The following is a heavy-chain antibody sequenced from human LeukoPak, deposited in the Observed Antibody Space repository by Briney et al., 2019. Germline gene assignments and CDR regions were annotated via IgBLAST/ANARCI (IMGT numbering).Heavy chain of an antibody. Sequence: ASVKVSCKASGYTFTGYYMHWVRQAPGQGLEWMGWISAYNGNTNYAQKLQGRVTMTTDTSTSTAYMELRSLRSDDTAVYYCARDRPSRYDFWSDTPGYWGQGTLVTVSS. CDR1: GYTFTGYY. CDR2: ISAYNGNT. J-gene: IGHJ4*02. V-gene: IGHV1-18*04. CDR3: ARDRPSRYDFWSDTPGY. D-gene: IGHD3-3*01.